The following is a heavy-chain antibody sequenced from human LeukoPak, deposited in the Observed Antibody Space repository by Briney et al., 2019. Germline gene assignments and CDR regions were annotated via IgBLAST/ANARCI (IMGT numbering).Heavy chain of an antibody. CDR2: ISGSGGST. J-gene: IGHJ4*02. Sequence: GGSLRLSCAASGFTFSSYGMSWVRQAPGKGLEWVSAISGSGGSTYYADSVKGRFTISRDNAKNSLYLQMNSLRAEDTAVYYCARDDYVGDYVPNDCWGQGTLVTVSS. CDR1: GFTFSSYG. D-gene: IGHD3-16*01. CDR3: ARDDYVGDYVPNDC. V-gene: IGHV3-23*01.